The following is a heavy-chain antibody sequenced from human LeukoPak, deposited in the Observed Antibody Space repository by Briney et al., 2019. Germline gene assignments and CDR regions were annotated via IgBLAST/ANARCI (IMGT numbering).Heavy chain of an antibody. CDR1: GFTFSDYA. Sequence: GGSLRLSCAASGFTFSDYAMSWVRQAPGKGLEWVSAISGGGVSTYYADSVKGRFTISRDNSKNTLYLQMNSLRAEDTAVYYCARDKGSGSYRSVYFDYWGQGTLVTVSS. D-gene: IGHD3-10*01. CDR3: ARDKGSGSYRSVYFDY. V-gene: IGHV3-23*01. CDR2: ISGGGVST. J-gene: IGHJ4*02.